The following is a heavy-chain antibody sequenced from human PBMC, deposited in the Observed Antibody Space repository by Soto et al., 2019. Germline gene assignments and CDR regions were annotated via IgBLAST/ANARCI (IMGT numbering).Heavy chain of an antibody. J-gene: IGHJ4*02. CDR2: ISGSGGGT. D-gene: IGHD3-9*01. CDR1: GFTFSSYA. CDR3: AKWRYFDWLLSYFDY. V-gene: IGHV3-23*01. Sequence: LRLSCAASGFTFSSYAMSWVRQAPGKGLEWVSAISGSGGGTYYADSVKGRFTISRDNSKNTLYLQMNSLRAEDTAVYYCAKWRYFDWLLSYFDYWGQGTLVTVSS.